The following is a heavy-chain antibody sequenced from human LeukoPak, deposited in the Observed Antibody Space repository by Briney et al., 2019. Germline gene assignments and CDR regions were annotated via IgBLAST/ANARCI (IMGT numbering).Heavy chain of an antibody. J-gene: IGHJ4*02. CDR1: GGSIRTYY. D-gene: IGHD5-24*01. Sequence: SETLSLTCTGSGGSIRTYYWSWIRQPPGKGLEWIGYIYNSGSTNYNPSLKSRGTISVDTSKNQFSLKLSSVTAADTAVYYCARHVIEMTDNGIYYFDYWGQGTLVTVSS. CDR2: IYNSGST. CDR3: ARHVIEMTDNGIYYFDY. V-gene: IGHV4-59*08.